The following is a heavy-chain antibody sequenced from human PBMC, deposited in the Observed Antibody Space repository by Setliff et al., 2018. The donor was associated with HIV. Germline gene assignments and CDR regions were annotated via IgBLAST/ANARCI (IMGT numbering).Heavy chain of an antibody. CDR1: GGPISTSSNY. D-gene: IGHD4-17*01. V-gene: IGHV4-39*07. Sequence: KPSETLSLTCSVSGGPISTSSNYWGWIRQPPGKGLEWIGSIYYSGSTYYNPSLKSRVTISVDTSKSQFSLKLSSVTAADTAVYYCARDRSRHYGAGGRLDVWGKGTTVTVSS. CDR2: IYYSGST. CDR3: ARDRSRHYGAGGRLDV. J-gene: IGHJ6*04.